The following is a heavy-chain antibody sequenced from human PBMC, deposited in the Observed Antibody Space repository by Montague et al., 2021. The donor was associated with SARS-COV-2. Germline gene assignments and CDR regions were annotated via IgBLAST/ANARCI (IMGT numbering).Heavy chain of an antibody. J-gene: IGHJ2*01. Sequence: SRRLSCAASGFTVSSNYMSWVRQAPGKGLEWVSVIYSGGSTYYADSVKGRFTISRHNSKNTLHLQMNSLRAEDTAVYYCARRRWLTDNWYFDLWGRGTLVTVSS. D-gene: IGHD5-12*01. CDR1: GFTVSSNY. CDR3: ARRRWLTDNWYFDL. V-gene: IGHV3-53*04. CDR2: IYSGGST.